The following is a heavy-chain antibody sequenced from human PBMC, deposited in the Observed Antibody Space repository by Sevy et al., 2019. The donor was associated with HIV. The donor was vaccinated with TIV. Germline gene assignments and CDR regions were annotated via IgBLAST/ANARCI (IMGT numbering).Heavy chain of an antibody. CDR3: ARSHSALSRYKDYSGGKYYGMDV. J-gene: IGHJ6*02. V-gene: IGHV3-11*01. D-gene: IGHD2-15*01. CDR1: GFTFSDYY. Sequence: GGSLRLSCAASGFTFSDYYMSWIRQAPGKGLEWVSYISSSGSTIYYADSVKDRFTISRDNAKNSLYLQMNSLRAEDTAVYYCARSHSALSRYKDYSGGKYYGMDVWGQGTTVTVSS. CDR2: ISSSGSTI.